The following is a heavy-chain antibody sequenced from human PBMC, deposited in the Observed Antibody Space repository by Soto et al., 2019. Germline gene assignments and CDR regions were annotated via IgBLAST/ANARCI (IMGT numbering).Heavy chain of an antibody. CDR3: AREVERGDSTLADGMDV. D-gene: IGHD2-2*01. V-gene: IGHV1-46*01. CDR1: GYTFTSYY. CDR2: INPSGGST. J-gene: IGHJ6*02. Sequence: ASVKVSCKASGYTFTSYYMHWVRQAPGQGLEWMGIINPSGGSTSYAQKFQGRVTMTRDTSTSTVYMELSSLRSEDTAVYYCAREVERGDSTLADGMDVWGQGTKVTVSS.